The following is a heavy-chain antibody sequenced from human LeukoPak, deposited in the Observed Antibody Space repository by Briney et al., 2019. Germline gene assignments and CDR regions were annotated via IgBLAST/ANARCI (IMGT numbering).Heavy chain of an antibody. V-gene: IGHV4-59*12. J-gene: IGHJ4*02. Sequence: SETLSLTCTVSGGSISSYYWSWIRQPPGKGLDWIGYIYYSGSTNYNPSLKSRVTISVDTSKNQFSLKLSSVTAADTAVYYCARSLAAAGKSFDYWGQGTLVTVSS. D-gene: IGHD6-13*01. CDR3: ARSLAAAGKSFDY. CDR1: GGSISSYY. CDR2: IYYSGST.